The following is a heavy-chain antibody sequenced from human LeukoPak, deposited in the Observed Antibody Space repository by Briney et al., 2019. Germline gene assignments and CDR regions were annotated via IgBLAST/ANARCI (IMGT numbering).Heavy chain of an antibody. CDR1: GGSISSYY. Sequence: SETLSLTCTVSGGSISSYYWSWIRQPPGKGLEWIGYIYYSGSTNYNPSLKSRVTISVDTSKNQFSLKLSSVTAADTAVYYCARTGRGVGYYYYYMDVWGKGTTVTVSS. CDR2: IYYSGST. J-gene: IGHJ6*03. D-gene: IGHD3-10*01. V-gene: IGHV4-59*01. CDR3: ARTGRGVGYYYYYMDV.